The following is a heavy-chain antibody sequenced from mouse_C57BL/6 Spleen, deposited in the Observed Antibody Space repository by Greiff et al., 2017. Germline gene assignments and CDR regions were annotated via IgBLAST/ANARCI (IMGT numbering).Heavy chain of an antibody. CDR3: ARRCYDYDGGLFDY. CDR1: GYAFTNYL. D-gene: IGHD2-4*01. V-gene: IGHV1-54*01. CDR2: INPGSGGT. J-gene: IGHJ2*01. Sequence: VQLQESGAELVRPGTSVKVSCKASGYAFTNYLIEWVKQRPGQGLEWIGVINPGSGGTNYNEKFKGKATLTADKSSSTAYMPLSSLTSEDSAVYFGARRCYDYDGGLFDYWGQGTTLTVSS.